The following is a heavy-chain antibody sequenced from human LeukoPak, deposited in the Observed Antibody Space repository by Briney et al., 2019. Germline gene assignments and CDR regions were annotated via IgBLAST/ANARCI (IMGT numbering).Heavy chain of an antibody. Sequence: PSETLSLTCTVSGGSISTHYWSWIRQPPGKGVEWIGYIYYSGSTNYNPSLKSRVTISVDTSKNQFSLKLSSVTAADTAVYYCARTSIFALVITTKGFDYWGQGTLVTVSS. D-gene: IGHD3-3*01. CDR1: GGSISTHY. V-gene: IGHV4-59*11. CDR3: ARTSIFALVITTKGFDY. J-gene: IGHJ4*02. CDR2: IYYSGST.